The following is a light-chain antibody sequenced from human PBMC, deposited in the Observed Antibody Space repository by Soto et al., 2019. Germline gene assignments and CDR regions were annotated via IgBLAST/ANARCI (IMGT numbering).Light chain of an antibody. J-gene: IGKJ1*01. CDR1: QSVSSY. CDR3: QQRSNWPWT. Sequence: EIVLTQSPATLSLSPGERATLSCRASQSVSSYLAWYQQKPGQAPRLLIYDASNRATGIPARFSGSGSGTDFTLTISSLEPEDFSVYYCQQRSNWPWTFGQRTKVEIE. CDR2: DAS. V-gene: IGKV3-11*01.